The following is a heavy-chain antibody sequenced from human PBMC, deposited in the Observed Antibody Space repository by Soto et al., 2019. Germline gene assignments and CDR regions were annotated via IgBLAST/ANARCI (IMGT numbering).Heavy chain of an antibody. CDR3: ARGAVVWSWFDP. CDR1: GGTFSSYT. Sequence: QVQLVQSGAEVKKPGSSVKVSCKASGGTFSSYTISWVRQAPGQGLEWMGRIIPILGIANYAQKFQGRVTITADKSTSPAYIEVSSLRSEDPAVYYCARGAVVWSWFDPWGQGSLVTVSS. J-gene: IGHJ5*02. D-gene: IGHD6-19*01. V-gene: IGHV1-69*02. CDR2: IIPILGIA.